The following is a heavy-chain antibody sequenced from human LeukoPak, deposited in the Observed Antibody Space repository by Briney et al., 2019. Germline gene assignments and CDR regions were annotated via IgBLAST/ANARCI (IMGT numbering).Heavy chain of an antibody. V-gene: IGHV3-48*01. D-gene: IGHD3-16*01. CDR2: ISSSSSTI. Sequence: PGGSLRLSFAASGFTFSSYSMNWVRQAPGKGLEWVSYISSSSSTIYYADSVKGRFTISRDNAKNSLYLQMNSLRAEDTAVYYCARVRRGALMDVWGKGTTVTVSS. J-gene: IGHJ6*03. CDR1: GFTFSSYS. CDR3: ARVRRGALMDV.